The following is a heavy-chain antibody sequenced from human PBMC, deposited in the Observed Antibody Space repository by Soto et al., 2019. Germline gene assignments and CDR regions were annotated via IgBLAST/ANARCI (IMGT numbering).Heavy chain of an antibody. CDR3: ASIYSSSSRVDY. CDR2: IIPIFGTA. V-gene: IGHV1-69*13. CDR1: GYTFTGYY. D-gene: IGHD6-6*01. J-gene: IGHJ4*02. Sequence: SVKVSCKASGYTFTGYYIHWVRQAPGQGLEWMGGIIPIFGTANYAQKFQGRVTITADESTSTAYMELSSLRSEDTAVYYCASIYSSSSRVDYWGQGTLVTVSS.